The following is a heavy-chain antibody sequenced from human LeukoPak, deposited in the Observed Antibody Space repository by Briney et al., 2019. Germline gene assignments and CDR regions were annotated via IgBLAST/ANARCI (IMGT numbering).Heavy chain of an antibody. J-gene: IGHJ4*02. CDR3: ARRPDLRFGGPDY. CDR2: IYYSGST. D-gene: IGHD3-16*01. CDR1: GSSISSSSYY. V-gene: IGHV4-39*01. Sequence: SETLSLTCTVSGSSISSSSYYWGWIRQPPGKGLEWIGSIYYSGSTYYNPSLKSRVTISVDTSKNQFSLKLSSVTAADTAVYYCARRPDLRFGGPDYWGQGTLVTVSS.